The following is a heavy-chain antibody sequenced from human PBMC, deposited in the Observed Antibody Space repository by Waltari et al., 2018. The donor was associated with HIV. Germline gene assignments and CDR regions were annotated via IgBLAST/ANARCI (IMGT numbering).Heavy chain of an antibody. CDR2: INTNTGNP. Sequence: QVQLVQSESALKRPGASIKISCKSSGYPFTSSAIVWVRQAPGQGLEWMGWINTNTGNPAYAQGFTGRFVFSLDTSVNTAYLQISSLKAPDTAVYFCARVSRLSGTLIYAMDVWGQGTTVAVSS. D-gene: IGHD1-7*01. J-gene: IGHJ6*02. CDR1: GYPFTSSA. CDR3: ARVSRLSGTLIYAMDV. V-gene: IGHV7-4-1*02.